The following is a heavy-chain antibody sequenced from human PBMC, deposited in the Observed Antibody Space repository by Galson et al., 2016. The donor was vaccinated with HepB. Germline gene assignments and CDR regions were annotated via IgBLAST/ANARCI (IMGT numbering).Heavy chain of an antibody. CDR2: IYTSGST. CDR1: GFAVSGYY. D-gene: IGHD5-24*01. J-gene: IGHJ3*02. CDR3: ARDSLERALDI. Sequence: SLRLSCAASGFAVSGYYMSWVRQAPGKGPEWVSVIYTSGSTSYADSVKGRFTISRDIAKNTVYLQMNSLRADDTAVYHCARDSLERALDIWGQGTVVTVSS. V-gene: IGHV3-53*01.